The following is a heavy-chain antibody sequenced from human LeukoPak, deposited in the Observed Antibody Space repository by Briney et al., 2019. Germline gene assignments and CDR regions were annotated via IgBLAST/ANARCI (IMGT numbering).Heavy chain of an antibody. D-gene: IGHD6-19*01. CDR1: GFTFSNAW. J-gene: IGHJ4*02. Sequence: GGSLRLSCAASGFTFSNAWMSWVRQAPGKGLEWVGRIKSKTDGGTTDYAAPVKGRFTISRDDSKSTLYLQMNSLKTEDTAVYYCARRGGWYDACFDHWGQGSLVTVSS. CDR3: ARRGGWYDACFDH. V-gene: IGHV3-15*01. CDR2: IKSKTDGGTT.